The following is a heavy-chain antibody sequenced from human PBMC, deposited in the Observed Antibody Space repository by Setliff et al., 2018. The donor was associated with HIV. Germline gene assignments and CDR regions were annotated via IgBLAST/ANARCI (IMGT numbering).Heavy chain of an antibody. CDR2: SNPNSGDT. D-gene: IGHD4-17*01. J-gene: IGHJ4*02. V-gene: IGHV1-2*02. CDR3: ARADYGDHLDY. Sequence: GASVKVSCKASGYTFTDYSIHWVRQAPGQGLEWMGWSNPNSGDTKYAQNFQGRVTMTRDTSVSTAYMELSRLSSDDTAVYYCARADYGDHLDYWGQGILVTVSS. CDR1: GYTFTDYS.